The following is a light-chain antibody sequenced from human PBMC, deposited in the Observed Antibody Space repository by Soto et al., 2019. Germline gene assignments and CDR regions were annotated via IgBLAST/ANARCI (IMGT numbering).Light chain of an antibody. CDR1: GSNIGSNS. Sequence: QSVLTQPPSVSAAPGQTVTISCSGSGSNIGSNSVSWYQQVPGTAPKLLLYDNNKRPSGIPDRFFGSKSGTSATLGITGRQTADEADYYCGTWESYLSVGVFGGGTKLTVL. J-gene: IGLJ2*01. CDR2: DNN. CDR3: GTWESYLSVGV. V-gene: IGLV1-51*01.